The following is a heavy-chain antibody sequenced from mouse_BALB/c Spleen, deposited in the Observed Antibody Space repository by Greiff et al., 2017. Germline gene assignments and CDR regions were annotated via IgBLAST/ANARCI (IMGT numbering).Heavy chain of an antibody. CDR3: AREELLPYYAMDY. Sequence: DVKLVESGGGLVKPGGSLKLSCAASGFTFSSYAMSWVRQTPEKRLEWVASISSGGSTYYPDSVKGRFTISRDNARNILYLQMSSLRSEDTAMYYCAREELLPYYAMDYWGQGTSVTVSS. V-gene: IGHV5-6-5*01. D-gene: IGHD2-12*01. CDR2: ISSGGST. CDR1: GFTFSSYA. J-gene: IGHJ4*01.